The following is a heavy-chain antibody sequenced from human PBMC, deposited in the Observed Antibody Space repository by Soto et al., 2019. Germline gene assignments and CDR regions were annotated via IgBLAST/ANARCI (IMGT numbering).Heavy chain of an antibody. J-gene: IGHJ5*02. Sequence: SETLSLTCTVSGGSINRGGYYWSWIRQHPGRGLEWIGYIYYSGSTYYNPSLKSRLTISADTSKNEFSLKLSSVTAADTAVYYCARVGYDSSGFFDWFDPWGQGTLVTVSS. D-gene: IGHD3-22*01. CDR1: GGSINRGGYY. V-gene: IGHV4-31*03. CDR3: ARVGYDSSGFFDWFDP. CDR2: IYYSGST.